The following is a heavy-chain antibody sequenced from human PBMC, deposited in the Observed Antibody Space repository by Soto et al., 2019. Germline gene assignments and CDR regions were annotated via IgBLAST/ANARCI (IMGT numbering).Heavy chain of an antibody. Sequence: SETLSLTCTVSGGSISSSSYYWGWIRQPPGKGLEWIGSIYYSGSTYYNPSLKSRVTISVDTSKNQFSLKLSSVTAADTAVYYCASHSRSSFELNWFDPWGQGTQVTVSS. CDR1: GGSISSSSYY. V-gene: IGHV4-39*01. CDR2: IYYSGST. J-gene: IGHJ5*02. CDR3: ASHSRSSFELNWFDP. D-gene: IGHD6-13*01.